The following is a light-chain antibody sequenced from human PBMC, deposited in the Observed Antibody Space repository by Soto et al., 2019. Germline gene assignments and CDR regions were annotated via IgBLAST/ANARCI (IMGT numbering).Light chain of an antibody. CDR2: DVT. J-gene: IGLJ3*02. V-gene: IGLV2-11*01. CDR1: SSDVGGYNY. Sequence: QSALTQPRSVSGSPGQSVTISCTGSSSDVGGYNYVSWYQHHPGKAPKLMISDVTTRPSGVPDRFSGSKSGNTASLTISGLQADDAGDYYCYSYAGSYTWVFGGGTKVTVL. CDR3: YSYAGSYTWV.